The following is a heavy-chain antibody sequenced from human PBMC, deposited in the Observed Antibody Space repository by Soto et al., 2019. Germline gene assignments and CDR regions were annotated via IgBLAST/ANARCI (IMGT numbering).Heavy chain of an antibody. J-gene: IGHJ6*02. CDR3: ARSPRVVVAATYYYYGLDV. CDR2: ISSYNDNT. V-gene: IGHV1-18*01. D-gene: IGHD2-15*01. Sequence: ASVKVTCKASGYTFTNYAVTWARQAPGQGLEWMGWISSYNDNTNYAQNLHDRVTMTTDTSTSTAYLELRSLRSDDTAVYYCARSPRVVVAATYYYYGLDVWGQGTTVTSP. CDR1: GYTFTNYA.